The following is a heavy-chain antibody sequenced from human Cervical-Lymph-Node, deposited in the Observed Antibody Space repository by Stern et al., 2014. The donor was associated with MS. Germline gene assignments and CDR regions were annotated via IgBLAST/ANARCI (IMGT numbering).Heavy chain of an antibody. CDR1: GDSISGYY. D-gene: IGHD3-10*01. Sequence: AQLVQSGPGLVKPSETLSLTCTVSGDSISGYYWNWIRQPPGKGLEWIGYIYDSGSTNYNPSLKSRVTISVDTSKNQFSLRLNSVTAADTAVYYCARDSRDYFDYWGQGTLVTVSS. J-gene: IGHJ4*02. CDR3: ARDSRDYFDY. CDR2: IYDSGST. V-gene: IGHV4-59*01.